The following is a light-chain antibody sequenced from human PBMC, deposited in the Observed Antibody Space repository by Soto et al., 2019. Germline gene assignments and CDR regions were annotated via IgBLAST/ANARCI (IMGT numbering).Light chain of an antibody. CDR2: EVS. CDR1: SSDVGGYNY. V-gene: IGLV2-8*01. CDR3: RSDEGSNNWV. Sequence: QSALTQPPSASGSPGQSVTISCTGTSSDVGGYNYVSWYQQHPGKAPKLMIYEVSKRTSGVPDRFSGSKSGNTASLTVSGLPAEDESDYYFRSDEGSNNWVFGGGTKLTVL. J-gene: IGLJ3*02.